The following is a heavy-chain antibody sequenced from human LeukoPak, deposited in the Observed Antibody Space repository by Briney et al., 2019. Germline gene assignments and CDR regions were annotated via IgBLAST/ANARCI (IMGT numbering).Heavy chain of an antibody. D-gene: IGHD3-10*01. CDR2: IKPDGSEK. J-gene: IGHJ4*01. CDR1: GFTFSTYS. Sequence: GGSLRLSCTASGFTFSTYSMNWVRQAPGKGPEWVAHIKPDGSEKYYVDSVKGRFIISRDDARNSLSLQMNSLRAEDTAVYYCAGSFGDVKNFWGQGTLVTVSS. CDR3: AGSFGDVKNF. V-gene: IGHV3-7*01.